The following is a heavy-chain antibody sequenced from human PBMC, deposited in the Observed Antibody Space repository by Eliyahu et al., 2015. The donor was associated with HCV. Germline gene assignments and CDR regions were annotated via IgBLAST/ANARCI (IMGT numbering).Heavy chain of an antibody. D-gene: IGHD2-15*01. J-gene: IGHJ3*02. CDR2: IKSKTDGGTT. CDR1: GFTFSNAW. CDR3: TTPLRVGYCSGGSCRGPNDAFDI. Sequence: EVQLVESGGGLVKPGGSLRLSCAASGFTFSNAWMSWVRQAPGKGLEWVGRIKSKTDGGTTDYAAPVKGRFTISRDDSKNTLYLQMNSLKTEDTAVYYCTTPLRVGYCSGGSCRGPNDAFDIWGQGTMVTVSS. V-gene: IGHV3-15*01.